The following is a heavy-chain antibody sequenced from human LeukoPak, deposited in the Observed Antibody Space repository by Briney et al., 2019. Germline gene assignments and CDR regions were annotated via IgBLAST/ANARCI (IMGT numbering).Heavy chain of an antibody. CDR1: GFTFSSYA. D-gene: IGHD6-19*01. CDR2: ISDSGGST. Sequence: GGSLRLSCAASGFTFSSYAMSWVRQAPGKGLEWVSAISDSGGSTYYTDSVKGRFTISRDNSKNTLYLQMNSLRAEDTAVYYCAKATYRSGQRDYWDQGTLVTVSS. CDR3: AKATYRSGQRDY. V-gene: IGHV3-23*01. J-gene: IGHJ4*02.